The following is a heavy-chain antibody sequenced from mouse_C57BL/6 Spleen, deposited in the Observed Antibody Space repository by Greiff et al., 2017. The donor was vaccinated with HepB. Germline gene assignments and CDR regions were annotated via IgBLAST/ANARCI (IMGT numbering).Heavy chain of an antibody. CDR2: INPSSGYT. CDR3: ALYDYGDAMDY. Sequence: VQGVESGAELAKPGASVKLSCKASGYTFTSYWMHWVKQRPGQGLEWIGYINPSSGYTKYNQKFKDKATLTADKSSSTAYMQLSSLTYEDSAVYYCALYDYGDAMDYWGQGTSVTVSS. V-gene: IGHV1-7*01. J-gene: IGHJ4*01. CDR1: GYTFTSYW. D-gene: IGHD2-4*01.